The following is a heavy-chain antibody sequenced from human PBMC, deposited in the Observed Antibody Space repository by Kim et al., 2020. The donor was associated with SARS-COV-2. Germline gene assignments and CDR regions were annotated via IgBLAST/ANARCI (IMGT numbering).Heavy chain of an antibody. D-gene: IGHD3-9*01. V-gene: IGHV1-2*04. Sequence: ASVKVSCKASGYTFTGYYMHWVRQAPGQGLEWMGWINPNSGGTNYAQKFQGWVTMTRDTSISTAYMELSRLRSDDTAVYYCATSSRNYVILTGYYLWGGGDDAFDIWGQGTMVTVSS. CDR3: ATSSRNYVILTGYYLWGGGDDAFDI. CDR1: GYTFTGYY. CDR2: INPNSGGT. J-gene: IGHJ3*02.